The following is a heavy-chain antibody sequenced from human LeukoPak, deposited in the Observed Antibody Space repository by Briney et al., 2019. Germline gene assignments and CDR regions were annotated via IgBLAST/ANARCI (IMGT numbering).Heavy chain of an antibody. Sequence: SETLSLTCTVSDASISSYYWTWIRQSLGKGLEWIASFYHSGSTNYNPSLKSRVTISADTSRNQFSLKLSSVTAADTAVYYCARRSSSWYRYFDYWGQGTLVTVSS. CDR3: ARRSSSWYRYFDY. J-gene: IGHJ4*02. CDR2: FYHSGST. CDR1: DASISSYY. V-gene: IGHV4-59*12. D-gene: IGHD6-13*01.